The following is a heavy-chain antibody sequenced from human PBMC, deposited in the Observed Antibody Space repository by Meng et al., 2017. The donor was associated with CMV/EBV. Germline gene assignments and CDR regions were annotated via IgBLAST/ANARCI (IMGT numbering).Heavy chain of an antibody. CDR2: IYSGGSST. CDR1: GFTVSSYA. V-gene: IGHV3-23*03. CDR3: AKDSGSYPFDY. Sequence: GESLKISCAASGFTVSSYAMSWVRQAPGKGLEWVSVIYSGGSSTYYADSVKGRFTISRDNSKNTLYLQMNSLRAEDTAVYYCAKDSGSYPFDYWGQGTLVTVSS. J-gene: IGHJ4*02. D-gene: IGHD1-26*01.